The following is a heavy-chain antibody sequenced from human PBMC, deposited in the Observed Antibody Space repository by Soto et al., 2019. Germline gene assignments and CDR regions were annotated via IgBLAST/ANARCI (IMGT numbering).Heavy chain of an antibody. CDR3: ARDPLLRYFDWPRRFDP. CDR2: ISAYNGNT. CDR1: GYTFTSYG. J-gene: IGHJ5*02. V-gene: IGHV1-18*01. Sequence: ASVKVSCKASGYTFTSYGISWVRQAPGQGLEWMGWISAYNGNTNYAQKLQGRATMTTDTSTSTAYMELRSLRSDDTAVYYCARDPLLRYFDWPRRFDPCGQGSLVTVSS. D-gene: IGHD3-9*01.